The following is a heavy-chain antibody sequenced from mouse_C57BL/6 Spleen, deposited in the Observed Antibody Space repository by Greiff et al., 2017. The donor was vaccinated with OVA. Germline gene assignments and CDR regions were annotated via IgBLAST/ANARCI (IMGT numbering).Heavy chain of an antibody. J-gene: IGHJ4*01. CDR3: ARSGELGDYYAMDY. Sequence: VQLVESGPELVKPGASVKISCKASGYAFSSSWMNWVKQRPGKGLEWIGRIYPGDGDTNYNGKFKGKATLTADKSSSTAYMQLSSLTSEDSAVYFCARSGELGDYYAMDYWGQGTSVTVSS. V-gene: IGHV1-82*01. CDR2: IYPGDGDT. D-gene: IGHD4-1*01. CDR1: GYAFSSSW.